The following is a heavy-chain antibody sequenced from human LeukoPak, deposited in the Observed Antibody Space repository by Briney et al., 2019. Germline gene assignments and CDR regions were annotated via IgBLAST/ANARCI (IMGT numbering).Heavy chain of an antibody. V-gene: IGHV1-69*13. Sequence: ASVKVSCKTSGGTLSNYPVSWVRQAPGQGLEWMGGIMPIFGTAHYAEKFQATVTITADESTSTVFMELRSLKSEDTAVYYCARGPEIEVAGTTFGEYKWFHPWGQGTLVIVTS. D-gene: IGHD6-19*01. CDR2: IMPIFGTA. CDR1: GGTLSNYP. J-gene: IGHJ5*02. CDR3: ARGPEIEVAGTTFGEYKWFHP.